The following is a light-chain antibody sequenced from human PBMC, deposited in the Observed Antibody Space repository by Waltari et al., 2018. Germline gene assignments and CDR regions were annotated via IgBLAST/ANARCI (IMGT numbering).Light chain of an antibody. Sequence: QSALTQPASVSGSPGQSITVSCIGTSSAVGSYYLVSWYQHHPGKAPKLVIHEGSKRPSGVSIRFSGSKSGDTASLTISGLQPEDEADYYCCSYPSFGPMVFGGGTKLTVL. CDR1: SSAVGSYYL. J-gene: IGLJ2*01. CDR2: EGS. CDR3: CSYPSFGPMV. V-gene: IGLV2-23*01.